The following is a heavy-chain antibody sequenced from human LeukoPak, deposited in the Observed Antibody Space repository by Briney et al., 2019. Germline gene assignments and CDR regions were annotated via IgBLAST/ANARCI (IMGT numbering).Heavy chain of an antibody. V-gene: IGHV4-4*07. Sequence: SETLSLTCTVSGGSMRTSYWSWIRQPAGKGPEWVGRIYTSGITNYNPSLKSRVTMSVDMSKRQFSLTLSSVTAADTAVYFCARGTGDSSGYSSYFDSWGQGTLVTVSS. D-gene: IGHD3-22*01. CDR2: IYTSGIT. CDR1: GGSMRTSY. CDR3: ARGTGDSSGYSSYFDS. J-gene: IGHJ4*02.